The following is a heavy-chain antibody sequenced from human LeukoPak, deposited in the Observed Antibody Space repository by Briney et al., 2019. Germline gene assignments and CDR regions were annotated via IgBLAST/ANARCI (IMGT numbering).Heavy chain of an antibody. J-gene: IGHJ4*02. CDR2: ISASGGDT. CDR3: ARGLSTSRGFDY. CDR1: GFSFSTYS. Sequence: GGSLRLSCAASGFSFSTYSFSWVRQAPGKGLEWVSGISASGGDTFYADSVKGRFTISRDNSKNSLYLQLNSLRAEDTAVYYCARGLSTSRGFDYWGQGTLVTVSS. D-gene: IGHD2-2*01. V-gene: IGHV3-23*01.